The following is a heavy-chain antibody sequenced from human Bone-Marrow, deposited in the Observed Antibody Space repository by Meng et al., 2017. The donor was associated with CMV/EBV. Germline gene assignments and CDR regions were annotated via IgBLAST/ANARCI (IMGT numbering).Heavy chain of an antibody. D-gene: IGHD6-13*01. CDR1: GGSISSSSYY. CDR2: IYYSGST. J-gene: IGHJ5*02. CDR3: ARHSSSWWRFDP. Sequence: VSGGSISSSSYYWGWIRQPPGKGLEWIGSIYYSGSTYYNPSLKSRVTISVDTSKNQFSLKLSSVTAADMAVYYCARHSSSWWRFDPWGQGTLVTVSS. V-gene: IGHV4-39*01.